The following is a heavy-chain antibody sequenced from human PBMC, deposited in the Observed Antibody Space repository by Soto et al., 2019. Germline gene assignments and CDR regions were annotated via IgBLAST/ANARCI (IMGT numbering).Heavy chain of an antibody. CDR2: IWYDGSNK. J-gene: IGHJ4*02. Sequence: GGSLRLSCAASGFTFSSYGMHWVRQAPGKGLEWVAVIWYDGSNKYYADSLKGRFTISRDNSKNTLYLQMNSLRAEDTAVYYCARDAVEYYFDYWGQGTLVTVSS. CDR1: GFTFSSYG. V-gene: IGHV3-33*01. CDR3: ARDAVEYYFDY. D-gene: IGHD3-3*01.